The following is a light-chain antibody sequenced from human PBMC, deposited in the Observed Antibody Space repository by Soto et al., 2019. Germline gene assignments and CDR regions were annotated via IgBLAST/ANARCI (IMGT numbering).Light chain of an antibody. V-gene: IGLV7-46*01. CDR1: TGAVTSGHY. CDR2: DTT. J-gene: IGLJ3*02. Sequence: QAVVTQEPSLTVSPGGTVTLTCGSSTGAVTSGHYPYWFQQKPGQAPRTLIYDTTKKHSWTPARFSGSLLGGKAALTLSGAQPEDEAEYYCLLAYTGSEVFGGGTKLTVL. CDR3: LLAYTGSEV.